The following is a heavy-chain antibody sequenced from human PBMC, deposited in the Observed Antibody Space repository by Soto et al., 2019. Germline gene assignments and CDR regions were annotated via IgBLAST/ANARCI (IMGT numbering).Heavy chain of an antibody. D-gene: IGHD6-13*01. CDR1: EYTFSDYS. Sequence: QVQLVQSGAEVKKPGASVKLSCKASEYTFSDYSLHWVRQAPGQGLEWMGIINPSVGTTTYAQRFQDRVIMTRDTSTSTVYMELSSLRSEDTAVYYCARDLFSSSWYVRAFDVWSQGTMVTVSS. CDR2: INPSVGTT. CDR3: ARDLFSSSWYVRAFDV. V-gene: IGHV1-46*03. J-gene: IGHJ3*01.